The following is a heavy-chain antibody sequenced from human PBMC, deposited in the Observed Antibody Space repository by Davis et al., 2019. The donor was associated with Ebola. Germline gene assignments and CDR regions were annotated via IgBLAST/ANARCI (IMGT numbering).Heavy chain of an antibody. CDR1: GDSVFGKNGA. Sequence: PSETLSLTCAISGDSVFGKNGAWNWIRQSPSRGLEWLGRTYYTSKWPNDYGEFVKSRITINPDTSTNQVSLQLNSVTPEDTAVYYCVRGWGRSGLDVWGQGTTVTVSS. J-gene: IGHJ6*02. V-gene: IGHV6-1*01. D-gene: IGHD3-16*01. CDR2: TYYTSKWPN. CDR3: VRGWGRSGLDV.